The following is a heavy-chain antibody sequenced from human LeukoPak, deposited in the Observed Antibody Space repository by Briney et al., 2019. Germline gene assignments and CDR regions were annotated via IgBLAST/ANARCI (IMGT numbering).Heavy chain of an antibody. V-gene: IGHV5-51*01. CDR2: IYPGDSDT. CDR1: GYSFTSYW. Sequence: GESLKISCKGSGYSFTSYWIGWVRQMPGKGLEWMGIIYPGDSDTRYSPSFQGQVTISADKSISTAYLQWSSLKASDTAMYYCARLMMTTSYPASKYYYGMDVWGQGTTVTVSS. J-gene: IGHJ6*02. CDR3: ARLMMTTSYPASKYYYGMDV. D-gene: IGHD4-17*01.